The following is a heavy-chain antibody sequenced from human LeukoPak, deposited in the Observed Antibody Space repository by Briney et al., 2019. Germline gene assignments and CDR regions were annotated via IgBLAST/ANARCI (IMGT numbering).Heavy chain of an antibody. J-gene: IGHJ4*02. D-gene: IGHD5-18*01. Sequence: GGSLRLSCAASGFIFSNAWMNWVRQAPGKGLEWVGRIKSKTDGGTTDYAAPVKGRFTISRDDSKNTLYLQMNSLKTEDTAVYYCTTDGGKVASYGLDYWGQGTLVTVSS. CDR3: TTDGGKVASYGLDY. CDR2: IKSKTDGGTT. V-gene: IGHV3-15*07. CDR1: GFIFSNAW.